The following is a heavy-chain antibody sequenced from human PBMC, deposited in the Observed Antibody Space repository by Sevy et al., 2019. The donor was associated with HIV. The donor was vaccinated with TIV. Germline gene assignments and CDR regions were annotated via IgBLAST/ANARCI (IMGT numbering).Heavy chain of an antibody. CDR1: GVTLGDYD. V-gene: IGHV3-21*01. Sequence: GGSLRLSCTVSGVTLGDYDMSWVRQAPGKGLEWVSSISSSSSYIYYADSVKGRFTISRDNAKNSLYLQMNSLRAEDTAVYYCARDSGWGGVYCSGGSGYSSHGMDVWGQGTTVTVSS. D-gene: IGHD2-15*01. CDR3: ARDSGWGGVYCSGGSGYSSHGMDV. J-gene: IGHJ6*02. CDR2: ISSSSSYI.